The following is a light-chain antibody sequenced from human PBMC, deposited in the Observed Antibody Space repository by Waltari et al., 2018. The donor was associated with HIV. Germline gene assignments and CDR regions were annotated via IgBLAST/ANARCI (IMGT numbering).Light chain of an antibody. CDR1: SSDVGGHNY. J-gene: IGLJ1*01. CDR2: EVS. Sequence: QSALTQPASVSGSPGQSITISCTGTSSDVGGHNYVSWYQQHPGKAPKLLIYEVSNRPSGVSNLFAGSKSGNTASMTISGLQAEDEADYYCNSYRSSTTPCVFGTGTKVTVL. CDR3: NSYRSSTTPCV. V-gene: IGLV2-14*01.